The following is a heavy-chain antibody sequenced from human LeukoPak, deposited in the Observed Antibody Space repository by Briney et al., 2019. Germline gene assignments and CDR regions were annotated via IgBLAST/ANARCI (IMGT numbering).Heavy chain of an antibody. J-gene: IGHJ4*02. CDR1: GYTFTGYY. Sequence: ASVKVSCKASGYTFTGYYMHWVRQAPGQGLEWMGRINPNSCGTNYAQKFQGRVTMTRDTSISTAYMELSRLRSDDTAVYYCARDQRITMVRGVNPPDYWGQGTLVTVSS. CDR2: INPNSCGT. D-gene: IGHD3-10*01. V-gene: IGHV1-2*06. CDR3: ARDQRITMVRGVNPPDY.